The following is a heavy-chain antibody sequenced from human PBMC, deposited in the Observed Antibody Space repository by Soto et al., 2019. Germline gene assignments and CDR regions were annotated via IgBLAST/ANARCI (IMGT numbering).Heavy chain of an antibody. CDR3: ARSIVGSKGYYDSSGLDY. D-gene: IGHD3-22*01. CDR1: GYTFTSYA. Sequence: ASVKVSCKASGYTFTSYAMHWVRQAPGQRLEWMGWINAGNGNTKYSQKFQGRVTITRDTSASTAYMELSSLRSEDTAVYYCARSIVGSKGYYDSSGLDYWGQGTLVTVSS. V-gene: IGHV1-3*01. J-gene: IGHJ4*02. CDR2: INAGNGNT.